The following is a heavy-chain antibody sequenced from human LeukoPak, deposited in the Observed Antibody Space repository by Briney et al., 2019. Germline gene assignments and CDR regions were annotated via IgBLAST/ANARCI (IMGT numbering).Heavy chain of an antibody. J-gene: IGHJ4*02. D-gene: IGHD2-15*01. V-gene: IGHV1-58*02. Sequence: SVKVSCKASGFTFTSSAMQWVRQARGQRLEWIVWIVVGSGNTNYAQKFQERVTITRDMSTSTAYMELSSLRSEDTAVYYCAVAPCSGGSCHPFDYWGQGTLVTVSS. CDR2: IVVGSGNT. CDR3: AVAPCSGGSCHPFDY. CDR1: GFTFTSSA.